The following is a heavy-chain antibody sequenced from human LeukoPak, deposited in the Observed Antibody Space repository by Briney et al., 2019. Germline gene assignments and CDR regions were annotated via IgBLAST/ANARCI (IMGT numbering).Heavy chain of an antibody. J-gene: IGHJ4*02. Sequence: PGGSLRLSCAASGFTFSRSWMSWVRQAPGKGLEWVANIKQDGSGKYYVDSVKGRFTISRDNAKNSLYLQMDSLRTDDTAVYYCAKHGRDFDFWGQGTLVTVSS. CDR1: GFTFSRSW. CDR3: AKHGRDFDF. V-gene: IGHV3-7*01. CDR2: IKQDGSGK.